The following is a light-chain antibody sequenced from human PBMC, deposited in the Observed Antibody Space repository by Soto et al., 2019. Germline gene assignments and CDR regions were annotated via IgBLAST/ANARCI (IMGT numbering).Light chain of an antibody. CDR1: SGHSSYI. J-gene: IGLJ3*02. V-gene: IGLV4-60*02. CDR3: ETWDRNIHWV. Sequence: QLVLTQSSSASASLGSSVKLTCTLSSGHSSYIIAWHQQQPGKAPRYLMKLEGSGSYNKGSGVPDRFSGSSSGADRYLTISNLQFEDEADYYSETWDRNIHWVFGGGTKVTVL. CDR2: LEGSGSY.